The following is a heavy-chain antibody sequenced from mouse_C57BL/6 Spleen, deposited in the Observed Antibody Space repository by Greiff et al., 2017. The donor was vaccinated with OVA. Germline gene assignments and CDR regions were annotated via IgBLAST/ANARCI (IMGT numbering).Heavy chain of an antibody. D-gene: IGHD1-1*01. CDR3: ARNYYGSSYNY. CDR2: INPNNGGT. J-gene: IGHJ2*01. Sequence: EVQLQQSGPELVKPGASVKMSCKASGYTFTDYNMHWVKQSHGKSLEWIGYINPNNGGTSYNQKFKGKATLTVNKSSSTAYMELRRLTSEDAAVYYCARNYYGSSYNYWGKGTTLTVSS. V-gene: IGHV1-22*01. CDR1: GYTFTDYN.